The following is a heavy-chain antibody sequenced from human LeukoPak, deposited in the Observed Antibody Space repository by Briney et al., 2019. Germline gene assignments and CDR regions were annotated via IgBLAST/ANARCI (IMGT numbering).Heavy chain of an antibody. D-gene: IGHD2-15*01. J-gene: IGHJ4*02. CDR1: GFTFSSYW. CDR2: IKQDGSEK. V-gene: IGHV3-7*01. Sequence: GGSLRLSCAASGFTFSSYWMSWVRLAPGKGLEWVANIKQDGSEKYYVDSVKGRFTISRDNAKNSLYLQMNSLRAEDTAVYYCARDGEGYCSGGSCYNLDYWGQGTLVTVSS. CDR3: ARDGEGYCSGGSCYNLDY.